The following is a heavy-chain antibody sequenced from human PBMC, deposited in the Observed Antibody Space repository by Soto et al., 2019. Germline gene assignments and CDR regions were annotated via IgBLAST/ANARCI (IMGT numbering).Heavy chain of an antibody. V-gene: IGHV1-3*01. CDR3: ATHPFYRDAFDI. CDR1: GYTFTSYA. CDR2: INAGNGNT. Sequence: ASVKVSCKASGYTFTSYAMHWVRQAPGQRLEWMGWINAGNGNTKYSQKFQGRVTITRDTSASTAYMELSSLRSEDTAVYYCATHPFYRDAFDIWGQGTMVTVS. J-gene: IGHJ3*02.